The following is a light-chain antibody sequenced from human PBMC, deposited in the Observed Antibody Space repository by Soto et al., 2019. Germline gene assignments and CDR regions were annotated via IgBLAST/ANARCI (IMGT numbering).Light chain of an antibody. J-gene: IGLJ1*01. CDR2: DVS. Sequence: QSALTQPASVSGSPGQSITISCTGTSSDVGAYNYVSWYQQHPGKAPKLMIYDVSNRPSGVFNRFSGSKSGNTASLSISGLQAEDEADYYCSSHTNISPYVFGTGTKVTVL. CDR3: SSHTNISPYV. V-gene: IGLV2-14*01. CDR1: SSDVGAYNY.